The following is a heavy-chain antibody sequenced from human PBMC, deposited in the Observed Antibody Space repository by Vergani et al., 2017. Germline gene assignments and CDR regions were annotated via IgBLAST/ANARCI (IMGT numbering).Heavy chain of an antibody. J-gene: IGHJ4*02. V-gene: IGHV5-51*01. CDR2: VYPADSDT. D-gene: IGHD3-9*01. Sequence: EVQLVQSAAEVKKPGESLKISCKGSGYMFSSYWIAWVRQMPGKGLEWIGIVYPADSDTRYSPSFQGQVTISADKSINTAYLQWSSLKTSDSAMYYCVIRAGLRITPDTDSWGQGTLVTVSS. CDR1: GYMFSSYW. CDR3: VIRAGLRITPDTDS.